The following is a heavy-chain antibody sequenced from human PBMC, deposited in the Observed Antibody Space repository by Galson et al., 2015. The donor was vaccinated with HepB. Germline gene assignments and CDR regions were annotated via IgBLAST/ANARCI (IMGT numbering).Heavy chain of an antibody. D-gene: IGHD3-9*01. V-gene: IGHV3-48*01. J-gene: IGHJ5*02. CDR1: GFTFSSYS. CDR3: ARDNPLRYFDWLSEPYNWFDP. CDR2: ISSSSRTI. Sequence: SLRLSCAASGFTFSSYSMNWVRQAPGKGLEWVSYISSSSRTIYYADSVKGRFTISRDNAKNSLYLQMNSLRAEDTAVYYCARDNPLRYFDWLSEPYNWFDPWGQGTLVTVSS.